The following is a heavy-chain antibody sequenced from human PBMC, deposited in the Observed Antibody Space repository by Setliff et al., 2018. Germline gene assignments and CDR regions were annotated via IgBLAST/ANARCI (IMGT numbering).Heavy chain of an antibody. Sequence: GGSLRLSCAASGFTFSSYEMNWVRQAPGKGLEWVSYISSSGSTIFYADSVKGRFTISRDNAKKPLYLQMNSLRAEDTAVYYCACPDILTGLSDYWGQGTLVTVSS. CDR2: ISSSGSTI. CDR3: ACPDILTGLSDY. J-gene: IGHJ4*02. CDR1: GFTFSSYE. V-gene: IGHV3-48*03. D-gene: IGHD3-9*01.